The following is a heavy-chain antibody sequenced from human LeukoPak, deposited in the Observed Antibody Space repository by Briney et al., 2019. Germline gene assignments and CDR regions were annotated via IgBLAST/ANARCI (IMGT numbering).Heavy chain of an antibody. J-gene: IGHJ4*02. V-gene: IGHV4-59*01. Sequence: SETLSLTCTASGGSISSYYWSWIRQPPGKGLEWIGYIYYSGSTNYNPSLKSRVTISVDTSKNQFSLKLSSVTAADTAVYYCASTIDWSFDYWGQGTLVTVSS. CDR1: GGSISSYY. CDR3: ASTIDWSFDY. CDR2: IYYSGST. D-gene: IGHD3-9*01.